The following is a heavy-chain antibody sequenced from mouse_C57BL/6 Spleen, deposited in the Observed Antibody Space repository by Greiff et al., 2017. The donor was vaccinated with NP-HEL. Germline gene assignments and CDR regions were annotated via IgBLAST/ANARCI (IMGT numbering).Heavy chain of an antibody. D-gene: IGHD2-3*01. CDR3: ARANDGYKRVYFDY. V-gene: IGHV5-6*01. CDR1: GFTFSSYG. CDR2: ISSGGSYT. J-gene: IGHJ2*01. Sequence: EVQGVESGGDLVKPGGSLKLSCAASGFTFSSYGMSWVRQTPDKRLEWVATISSGGSYTYYPDSVKGRFTISRDNAKNTLYLQMSSLSSEDTAMYYYARANDGYKRVYFDYWGQGTTLTVSS.